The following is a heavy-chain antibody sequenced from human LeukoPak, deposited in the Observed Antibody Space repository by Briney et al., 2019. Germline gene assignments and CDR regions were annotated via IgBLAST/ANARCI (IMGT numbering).Heavy chain of an antibody. CDR3: TTPDYDFWSGYYDY. CDR1: GFTFCNAW. D-gene: IGHD3-3*01. J-gene: IGHJ4*02. Sequence: GGSLRLSCAASGFTFCNAWMSWVRQAPGKGLEWVGRIKSKTDGGTTDYAAPVKGRFTISRDDSKNTLYLQMNSLKTEDTAVYYCTTPDYDFWSGYYDYWGQGTLVTVSS. CDR2: IKSKTDGGTT. V-gene: IGHV3-15*01.